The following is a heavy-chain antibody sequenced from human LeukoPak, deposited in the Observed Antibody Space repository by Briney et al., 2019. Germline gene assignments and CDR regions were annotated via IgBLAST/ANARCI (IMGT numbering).Heavy chain of an antibody. CDR2: IYFTANT. CDR1: GASIRSSSYY. J-gene: IGHJ4*02. Sequence: PSEALSLTCTVSGASIRSSSYYWGWIRQPPGKGLEWIGSIYFTANTYYNPSLKSRVTISVDTSRSQFSLKLSSVTAADTAVYFCARHYDILTGYYNPSAYWGQGTLVTVSS. CDR3: ARHYDILTGYYNPSAY. D-gene: IGHD3-9*01. V-gene: IGHV4-39*01.